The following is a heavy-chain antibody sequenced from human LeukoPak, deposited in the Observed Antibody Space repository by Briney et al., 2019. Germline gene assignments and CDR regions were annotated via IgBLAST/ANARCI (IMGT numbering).Heavy chain of an antibody. CDR2: IWYDGSNK. Sequence: GRSLRLSCAASGFTFSSYGMHWVRQAPGKGLEWVAVIWYDGSNKYYADSVKGRFTISRDNSKNTMYLQMNSLRAEDTAVYYCAKGGYTAMVLDYWGQGTLVTVSS. J-gene: IGHJ4*02. V-gene: IGHV3-33*06. D-gene: IGHD5-18*01. CDR1: GFTFSSYG. CDR3: AKGGYTAMVLDY.